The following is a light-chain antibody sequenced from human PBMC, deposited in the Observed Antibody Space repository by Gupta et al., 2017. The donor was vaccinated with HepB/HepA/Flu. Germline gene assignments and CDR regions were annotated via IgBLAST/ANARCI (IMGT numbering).Light chain of an antibody. CDR1: QSVRSN. Sequence: EIVMTQSPATLSVSPGERATLSCRASQSVRSNLAWYQQKPGQAPRLLIYGASTRATGISARFSGSGSGTEFTLTISSLQSEDSAIYYCQQQNNCPVTFGGGTKVEI. J-gene: IGKJ4*01. CDR3: QQQNNCPVT. V-gene: IGKV3-15*01. CDR2: GAS.